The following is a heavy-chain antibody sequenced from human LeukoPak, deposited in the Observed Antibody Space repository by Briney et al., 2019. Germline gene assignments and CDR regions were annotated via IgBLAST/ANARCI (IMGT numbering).Heavy chain of an antibody. Sequence: SQSLSLTCAISGDSVSSNSAAWNWIRQSPSRGLEWLGRTFYRSKWYNDYAVSLKSRITTNPDTSKNQFSLQLNSVTPEDTAVYYCARGRIAYYGMDVWGQGTTVTVSS. D-gene: IGHD2-21*01. CDR3: ARGRIAYYGMDV. J-gene: IGHJ6*02. V-gene: IGHV6-1*01. CDR1: GDSVSSNSAA. CDR2: TFYRSKWYN.